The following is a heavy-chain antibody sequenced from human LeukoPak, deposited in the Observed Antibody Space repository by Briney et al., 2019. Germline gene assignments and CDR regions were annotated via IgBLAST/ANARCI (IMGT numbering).Heavy chain of an antibody. Sequence: GGSLRLPCAASGFTFHDYAMHWVRQVPGKGLEWVSGINWNSGSIMYADSVKGRFTISRDNARNSLHLQMNSLRPDDTALYYCAKDASGSYSPNFYYYGMDVWGQGTTVTVSS. J-gene: IGHJ6*02. CDR1: GFTFHDYA. V-gene: IGHV3-9*01. CDR2: INWNSGSI. CDR3: AKDASGSYSPNFYYYGMDV. D-gene: IGHD3-10*01.